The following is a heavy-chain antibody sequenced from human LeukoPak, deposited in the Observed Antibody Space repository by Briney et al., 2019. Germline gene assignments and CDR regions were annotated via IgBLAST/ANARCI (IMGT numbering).Heavy chain of an antibody. CDR1: GFTFSSYG. CDR2: ISGSGGST. V-gene: IGHV3-23*01. J-gene: IGHJ4*02. Sequence: GGSLRLSCAASGFTFSSYGMSWVRQAPGKGLEWVSAISGSGGSTYYADSVKGRFTISRDNSKNSLYLQMNSLRAEDTAVYYCAKRGAEVGATVAPGDYWGQGTLVTVSS. CDR3: AKRGAEVGATVAPGDY. D-gene: IGHD1-26*01.